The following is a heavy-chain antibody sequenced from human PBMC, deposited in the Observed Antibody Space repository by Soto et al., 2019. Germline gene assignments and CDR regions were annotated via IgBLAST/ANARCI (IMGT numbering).Heavy chain of an antibody. D-gene: IGHD6-19*01. CDR2: IYYSGST. Sequence: SETLSLTCTVSGGSISSYYWSWIRQPPGKGLEWIGYIYYSGSTNYNPSLKSRVTISVDTSKNQFSLKLTSVTAADTAVYYCARDRGSGWLTFDHWGQGTLVTVSS. J-gene: IGHJ4*02. V-gene: IGHV4-59*01. CDR3: ARDRGSGWLTFDH. CDR1: GGSISSYY.